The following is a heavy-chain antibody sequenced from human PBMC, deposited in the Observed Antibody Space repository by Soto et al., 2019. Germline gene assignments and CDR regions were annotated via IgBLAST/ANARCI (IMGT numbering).Heavy chain of an antibody. CDR2: ISYDGSNK. V-gene: IGHV3-30*18. Sequence: QVQLVESGGGVVQPGRSLRLSCAASGFTFSSYGMHWVRQAPGKGLEWVAVISYDGSNKYYADSVKGRFTISRDNSKNTLYLQMNSLRAEDTAVYYCAKDMGGAAGGNPGYFDYWGQGTLVTVSS. CDR3: AKDMGGAAGGNPGYFDY. D-gene: IGHD2-15*01. J-gene: IGHJ4*02. CDR1: GFTFSSYG.